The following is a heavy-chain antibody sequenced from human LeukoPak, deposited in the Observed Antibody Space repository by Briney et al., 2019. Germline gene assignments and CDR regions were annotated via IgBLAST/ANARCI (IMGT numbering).Heavy chain of an antibody. J-gene: IGHJ4*02. CDR1: GFAFSTYA. Sequence: GGSLRLSCSASGFAFSTYAMTWVRQAPGKGLEWVSVIYSGGSTYYADSVKGRFTISRDNSKNTLYLQMNGLRAEDTAVYYCASELYGDQAYWGQGTLVTASS. V-gene: IGHV3-53*01. CDR2: IYSGGST. D-gene: IGHD4-17*01. CDR3: ASELYGDQAY.